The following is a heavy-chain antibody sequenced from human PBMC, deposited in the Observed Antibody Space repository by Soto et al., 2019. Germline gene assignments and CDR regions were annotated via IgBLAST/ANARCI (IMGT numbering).Heavy chain of an antibody. CDR1: GYTFSSYY. CDR2: LNSNSGNT. J-gene: IGHJ4*02. D-gene: IGHD3-10*01. Sequence: ASVKVSCKASGYTFSSYYMHWVRQAPGQGLEWMAILNSNSGNTDYAQKFQDRVTMTRDTSTSTVYMELSSLRSEDTAVYYCAFGNRPHFDYWGQGTLVTVSS. CDR3: AFGNRPHFDY. V-gene: IGHV1-46*01.